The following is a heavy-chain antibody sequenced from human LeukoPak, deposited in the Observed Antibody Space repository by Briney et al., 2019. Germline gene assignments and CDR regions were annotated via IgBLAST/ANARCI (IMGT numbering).Heavy chain of an antibody. CDR1: GGSISSSSYY. J-gene: IGHJ4*02. CDR2: IYYSGST. V-gene: IGHV4-39*07. D-gene: IGHD3-10*01. Sequence: KASETLSLTCTVSGGSISSSSYYWGWIRQPPGKGLEWIGSIYYSGSTYYNPSLKSRVTISVDTSKNQFSLKLSSVTAADTAVYYCARAPALYYYGSGSIDYWDQGTLVTVSS. CDR3: ARAPALYYYGSGSIDY.